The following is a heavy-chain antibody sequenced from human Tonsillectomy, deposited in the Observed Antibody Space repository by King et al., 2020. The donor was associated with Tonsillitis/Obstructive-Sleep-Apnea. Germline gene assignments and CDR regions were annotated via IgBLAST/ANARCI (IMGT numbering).Heavy chain of an antibody. V-gene: IGHV3-30*01. J-gene: IGHJ4*02. CDR3: AGSWEWLLARIDY. CDR2: ISYDGSNK. CDR1: GFIFSSYA. D-gene: IGHD3-3*01. Sequence: VQLVESGGGVVQPGRSLRLSCAASGFIFSSYAMHWVRQAPGKGLEWVAVISYDGSNKYYADSVKGRFTISRDNSKNTLYLQMNSLRAEATAVYYCAGSWEWLLARIDYWGQGTLVTVSS.